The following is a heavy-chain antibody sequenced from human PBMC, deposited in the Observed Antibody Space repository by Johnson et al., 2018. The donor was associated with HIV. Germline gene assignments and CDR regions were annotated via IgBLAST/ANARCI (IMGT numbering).Heavy chain of an antibody. CDR3: TRDGDNGAFDI. J-gene: IGHJ3*02. Sequence: EVQLVESGGGLVQPGGSLRLACAASGFTVSSNYMSWVRQAPGKGLEWVSATTPSGGGTYYADSVQGRFTISRDNSKNTLYLQMNFLRAEDTAMYYCTRDGDNGAFDIWGQGTMVSVSS. V-gene: IGHV3-23*04. D-gene: IGHD4-17*01. CDR1: GFTVSSNY. CDR2: TPSGGGT.